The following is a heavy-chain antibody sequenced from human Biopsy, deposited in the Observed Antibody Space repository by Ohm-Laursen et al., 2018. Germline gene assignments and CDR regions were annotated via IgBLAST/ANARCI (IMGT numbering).Heavy chain of an antibody. J-gene: IGHJ4*02. V-gene: IGHV1-2*02. CDR1: GSTFNDYF. CDR3: ARDRMTDVFGGPARTDVFDS. D-gene: IGHD3-10*01. CDR2: LNPNSGAT. Sequence: SSVKVSCKASGSTFNDYFIHWVRQSPGQGLEWMGWLNPNSGATNSAENFRDRVTLTRDASISAVYIELRRLKSDDAAVYYCARDRMTDVFGGPARTDVFDSWGQGTPVTVSS.